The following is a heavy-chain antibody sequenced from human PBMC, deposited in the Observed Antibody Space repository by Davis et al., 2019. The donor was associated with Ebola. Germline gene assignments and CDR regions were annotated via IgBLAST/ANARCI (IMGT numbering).Heavy chain of an antibody. CDR1: GNSFTSFW. D-gene: IGHD6-13*01. CDR3: ARSPLVAATGDWYFDL. CDR2: IYTGDSDA. V-gene: IGHV5-51*01. Sequence: GESLKISCKCSGNSFTSFWIGWVRQMPGKGLEWMGVIYTGDSDARYSPSFRGQVTISADKSLRTAYLQWSSLKASDTAMYYCARSPLVAATGDWYFDLWGRGTLVTVSS. J-gene: IGHJ2*01.